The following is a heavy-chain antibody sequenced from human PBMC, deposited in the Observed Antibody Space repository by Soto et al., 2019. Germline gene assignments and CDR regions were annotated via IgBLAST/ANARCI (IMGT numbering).Heavy chain of an antibody. CDR3: AKDPSTGPPDC. J-gene: IGHJ4*02. Sequence: PVGSLRLSCVASGFTFSSSFMGWVRQAPGKGLQWVATIHPSGGSTHYAESVRGRFTISRDNSRDTLYLQMNSLRAEDTAVYYCAKDPSTGPPDCWGQGALVTVSS. D-gene: IGHD3-9*01. V-gene: IGHV3-23*01. CDR1: GFTFSSSF. CDR2: IHPSGGST.